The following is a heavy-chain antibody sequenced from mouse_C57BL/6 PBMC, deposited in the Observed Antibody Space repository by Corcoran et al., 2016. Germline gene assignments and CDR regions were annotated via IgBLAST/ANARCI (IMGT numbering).Heavy chain of an antibody. V-gene: IGHV1-81*01. Sequence: QVQLQQSGAELARPGASVKLSCKASGYTFTSYGISWVKQRTGQGLEWIGEIYPRSGNTYYNEKFKGKATLPADKSSSTAYMELRSLTSEDSAVYFCAREEISWFAYWGQGTLVTVSA. J-gene: IGHJ3*01. CDR3: AREEISWFAY. CDR1: GYTFTSYG. CDR2: IYPRSGNT.